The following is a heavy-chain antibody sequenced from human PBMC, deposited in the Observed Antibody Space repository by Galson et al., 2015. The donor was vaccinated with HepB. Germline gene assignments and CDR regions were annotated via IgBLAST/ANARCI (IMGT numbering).Heavy chain of an antibody. CDR1: GFTFSSYN. J-gene: IGHJ6*03. Sequence: SLRLSCAASGFTFSSYNMNWVRQAPGKGLEWVSSISTTSGYMYYADSVRGRFTISRDNAKNSLYLQMKSLRAEDTAVYFCARGSTATTWPPYYYYYMDVWGKGTTVTVSS. D-gene: IGHD4-17*01. CDR2: ISTTSGYM. V-gene: IGHV3-21*01. CDR3: ARGSTATTWPPYYYYYMDV.